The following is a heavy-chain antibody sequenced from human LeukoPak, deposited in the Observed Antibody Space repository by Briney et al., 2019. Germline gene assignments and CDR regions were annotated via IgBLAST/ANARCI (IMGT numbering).Heavy chain of an antibody. J-gene: IGHJ4*02. CDR1: VYTFTAYY. CDR3: ARARVPIAVAGLYYFDY. V-gene: IGHV1-2*02. D-gene: IGHD6-19*01. Sequence: GASVKVSCKASVYTFTAYYIHWLRQAPGQGPERMGWIKPDSGSSHYAQKFQGRVTMTRDTSSNSAYMDLTSLKSGDTALYYCARARVPIAVAGLYYFDYWGQGALVTVSS. CDR2: IKPDSGSS.